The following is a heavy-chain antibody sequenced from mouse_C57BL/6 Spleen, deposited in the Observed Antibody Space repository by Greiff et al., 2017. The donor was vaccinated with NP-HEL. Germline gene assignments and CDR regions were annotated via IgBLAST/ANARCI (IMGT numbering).Heavy chain of an antibody. J-gene: IGHJ2*01. D-gene: IGHD1-1*01. Sequence: VQLQQPGAELVKPGASVKMSCKASGYTFTSYWITWVKQRPGQGLEWIGDIYPGSGSTNYNEKFKSKATLTVDTSSSTAYMQLSSLTSEDSAVYYCERFITTVVAGYYFDYWGQGTTLTVSS. CDR2: IYPGSGST. V-gene: IGHV1-55*01. CDR1: GYTFTSYW. CDR3: ERFITTVVAGYYFDY.